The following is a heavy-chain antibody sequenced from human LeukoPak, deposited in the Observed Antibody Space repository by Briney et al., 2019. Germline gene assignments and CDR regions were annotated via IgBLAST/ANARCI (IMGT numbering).Heavy chain of an antibody. J-gene: IGHJ1*01. CDR3: ARDSGSYYPEYFQY. D-gene: IGHD1-26*01. CDR1: GFTFSSYS. Sequence: GGSLRLSCAASGFTFSSYSMNWVRQAPGKGLEWVSSISSSSSYINYADSVKGRFTISRDNAKKSLYLQMNSLRAEDTAVYYCARDSGSYYPEYFQYWGQGTLVTVSS. V-gene: IGHV3-21*01. CDR2: ISSSSSYI.